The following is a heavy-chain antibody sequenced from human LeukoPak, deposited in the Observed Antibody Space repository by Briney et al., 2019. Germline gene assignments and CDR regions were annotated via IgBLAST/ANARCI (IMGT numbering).Heavy chain of an antibody. CDR3: ARVPYCSSTSCWGYFDY. Sequence: SETLSLTCAVSGGSFSGYYWSWIRQPPGKGLEWMGEINHSGSTNYNPSLKSRVTISVDTSENQFSLKLSSVTAADTAVYYCARVPYCSSTSCWGYFDYWGQGTLVTVSS. D-gene: IGHD2-2*01. J-gene: IGHJ4*02. CDR1: GGSFSGYY. CDR2: INHSGST. V-gene: IGHV4-34*01.